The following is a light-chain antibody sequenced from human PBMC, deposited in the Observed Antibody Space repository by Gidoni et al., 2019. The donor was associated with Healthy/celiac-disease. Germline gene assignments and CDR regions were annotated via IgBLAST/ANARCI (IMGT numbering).Light chain of an antibody. CDR1: QSVLYSSNNKNY. CDR2: WAS. J-gene: IGKJ3*01. V-gene: IGKV4-1*01. Sequence: DIVMTQSPDSLAVSLGERATINCKSSQSVLYSSNNKNYLAWSPQQPGQPPKLLIYWASTRESGVPDRFSGSGSGTDFTLTISSLQAEDVAVYYCQQYYSLPFTFGPGTKVDIK. CDR3: QQYYSLPFT.